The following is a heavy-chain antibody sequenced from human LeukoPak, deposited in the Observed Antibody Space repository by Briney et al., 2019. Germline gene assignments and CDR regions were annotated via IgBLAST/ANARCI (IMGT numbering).Heavy chain of an antibody. CDR3: ASREDSRDWSPWAFGI. V-gene: IGHV4-39*07. CDR2: IYYSGST. D-gene: IGHD6-19*01. Sequence: SETLSLTCTVSGGSISSSSYYWGWIRQPPGKGPEWIGSIYYSGSTYYNPSLKSRVTISVDTSKNQFSLKLSSVTAADTAVYYCASREDSRDWSPWAFGIWGQGTMVTVSS. J-gene: IGHJ3*02. CDR1: GGSISSSSYY.